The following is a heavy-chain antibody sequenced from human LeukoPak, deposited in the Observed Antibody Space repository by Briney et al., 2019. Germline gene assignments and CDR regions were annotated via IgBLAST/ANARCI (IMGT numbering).Heavy chain of an antibody. Sequence: GSVKVSCKASGYTFTGYYMHWVRQAPGQGLEWMGWINPNSGGTNYAQKFQGRVTMTRDTSISTAYMELSRLRSDDTAVYYCARDYYDSSGYPYFDYWGQGTLVTVSS. V-gene: IGHV1-2*02. D-gene: IGHD3-22*01. CDR3: ARDYYDSSGYPYFDY. CDR1: GYTFTGYY. CDR2: INPNSGGT. J-gene: IGHJ4*02.